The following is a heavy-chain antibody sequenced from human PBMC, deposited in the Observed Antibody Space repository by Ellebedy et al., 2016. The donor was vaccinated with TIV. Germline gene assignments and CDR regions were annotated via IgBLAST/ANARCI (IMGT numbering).Heavy chain of an antibody. CDR2: ISGSGDTT. Sequence: GESLKISCAASGFTFSSYAMNWVRPAPGKGLEWVSAISGSGDTTYYADSVKGRFTISRDNSQDTVHLQMNSLRAEDTAVYYCTKRGVGWAAFDIWGPGTMVTVSS. D-gene: IGHD6-19*01. CDR3: TKRGVGWAAFDI. CDR1: GFTFSSYA. J-gene: IGHJ3*02. V-gene: IGHV3-23*01.